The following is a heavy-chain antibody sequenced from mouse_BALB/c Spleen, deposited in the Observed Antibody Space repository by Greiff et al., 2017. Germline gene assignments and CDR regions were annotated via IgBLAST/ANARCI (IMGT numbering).Heavy chain of an antibody. D-gene: IGHD2-14*01. J-gene: IGHJ3*01. CDR2: INPSSGYT. CDR1: GYTFTSYT. V-gene: IGHV1-4*02. Sequence: VQLQQSAAELARPGASVKMSCKASGYTFTSYTMHWVKQRPGQGLEWIGYINPSSGYTEYNQKFKDKTTLTADKSSSTAYMQLSSLTSEDSAVYYCARSRYDGPWFAYWGQGTLVTVSA. CDR3: ARSRYDGPWFAY.